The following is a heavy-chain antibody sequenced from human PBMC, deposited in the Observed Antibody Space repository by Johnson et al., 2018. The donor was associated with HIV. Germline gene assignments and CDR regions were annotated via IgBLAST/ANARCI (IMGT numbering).Heavy chain of an antibody. J-gene: IGHJ3*02. V-gene: IGHV3-13*01. CDR2: IGTAGDT. CDR1: GFTFSNYD. D-gene: IGHD3-10*01. CDR3: AKETAYYYGSGSYYIDAFDI. Sequence: VLLVESGGGVVQPGRSLRLSCVASGFTFSNYDMHWVRQVTGEGLEWVSGIGTAGDTYYPGSVQGRFIISRDNSKNAVYLQMNSLRAEDTAVYYCAKETAYYYGSGSYYIDAFDIWGQGTMVTVSS.